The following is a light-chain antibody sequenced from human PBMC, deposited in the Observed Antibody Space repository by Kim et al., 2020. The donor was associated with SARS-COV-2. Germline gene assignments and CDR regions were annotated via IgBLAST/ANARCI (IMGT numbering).Light chain of an antibody. Sequence: GQRVTISCSGRDSNIRYNYVSWYQQFSGTAPKLLIYKNNQRPSGVPDRFSGSKSGTSASLAISGLRSEDEADYYCAVWDDSLSGRVFGGGTQLTVL. CDR3: AVWDDSLSGRV. CDR2: KNN. CDR1: DSNIRYNY. J-gene: IGLJ3*02. V-gene: IGLV1-47*01.